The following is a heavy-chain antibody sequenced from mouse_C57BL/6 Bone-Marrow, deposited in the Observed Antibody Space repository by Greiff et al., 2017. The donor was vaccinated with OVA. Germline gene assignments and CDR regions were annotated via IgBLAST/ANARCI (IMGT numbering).Heavy chain of an antibody. Sequence: QVQLQQSGAELARPGASVKLSCKASGYTFTSYGISWVKQRTGQGLEWIGEIYPRSGNTYYNEKFKGKATLTADKSSSTAYMELRSLTSEDSAVYFCARKEFITTVVAYYWGRGTTLTVSS. CDR2: IYPRSGNT. V-gene: IGHV1-81*01. J-gene: IGHJ2*01. CDR3: ARKEFITTVVAYY. CDR1: GYTFTSYG. D-gene: IGHD1-1*01.